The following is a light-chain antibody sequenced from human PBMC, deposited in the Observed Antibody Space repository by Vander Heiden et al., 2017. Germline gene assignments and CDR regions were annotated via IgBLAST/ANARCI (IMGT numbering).Light chain of an antibody. J-gene: IGKJ2*01. CDR3: QQYGSSPPYT. CDR2: GAS. Sequence: EIVLTQSPGTLSLSPGARATLSCRPSQSVSSSYLAWYQQKPGQAPRLLIYGASSRATGIPDRFSGSGSGTDFTLTISRLEPEDFAVYYCQQYGSSPPYTFGQGTKLEIK. V-gene: IGKV3-20*01. CDR1: QSVSSSY.